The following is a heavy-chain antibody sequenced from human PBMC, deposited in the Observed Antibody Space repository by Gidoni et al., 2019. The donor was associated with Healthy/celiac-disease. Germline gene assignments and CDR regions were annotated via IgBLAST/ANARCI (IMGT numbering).Heavy chain of an antibody. CDR2: FNSDGSST. CDR3: ARGPQWLGIFDY. Sequence: EVQLVETGGGLVQPGGSLRLSCAASGFTFSSYWLHWVRQAPGKGLVWVSRFNSDGSSTSYADSVKGRFTISRDNAKNTLYLQMNSLRAEDTAVYYCARGPQWLGIFDYWGQGTLVTVSS. D-gene: IGHD6-19*01. CDR1: GFTFSSYW. V-gene: IGHV3-74*01. J-gene: IGHJ4*02.